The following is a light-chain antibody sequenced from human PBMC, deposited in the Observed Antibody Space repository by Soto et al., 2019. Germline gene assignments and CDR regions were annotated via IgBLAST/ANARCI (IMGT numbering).Light chain of an antibody. V-gene: IGLV2-11*01. Sequence: QSVLTQPRSVSGSPGQSVTISCSGTSIDVDDYVSWYQKHTGKAPKVIIYDVTERPSGVSDRFSGSKSGNAASLTFFGLQAEDEADYYCCAHVGSSTYGFGSGTKVTVL. J-gene: IGLJ1*01. CDR3: CAHVGSSTYG. CDR1: SIDVDDY. CDR2: DVT.